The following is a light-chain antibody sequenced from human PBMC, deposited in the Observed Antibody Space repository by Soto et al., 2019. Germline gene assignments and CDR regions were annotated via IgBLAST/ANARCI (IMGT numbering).Light chain of an antibody. J-gene: IGKJ5*01. CDR3: QQFNSYPIT. V-gene: IGKV1-13*02. Sequence: AIQVTQSPSSLSASVGDRVTMTCRASQDIRGALAWYQQKSGKPPNLLIYDVSTLGGGVPSRFSGSGFGTEFTLTISSLQPEDFGTYYCQQFNSYPITFGHGTRLEIK. CDR1: QDIRGA. CDR2: DVS.